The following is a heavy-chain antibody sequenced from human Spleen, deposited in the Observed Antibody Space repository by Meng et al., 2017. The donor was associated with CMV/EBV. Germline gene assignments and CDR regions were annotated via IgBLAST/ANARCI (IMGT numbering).Heavy chain of an antibody. CDR1: GGTFNVHA. D-gene: IGHD3-10*01. J-gene: IGHJ5*02. Sequence: SCKVTGGTFNVHAISWVRQSPGQRLEWMGGSIPLLGTTNYAQMFQDRVTITMNESTSTAYMELSRLRSDDTAVYYCARDTYYSWFDPWGQGTLVTVSS. CDR3: ARDTYYSWFDP. CDR2: SIPLLGTT. V-gene: IGHV1-69*05.